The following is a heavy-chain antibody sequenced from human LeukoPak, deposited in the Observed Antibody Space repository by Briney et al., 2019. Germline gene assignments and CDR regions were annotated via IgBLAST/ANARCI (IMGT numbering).Heavy chain of an antibody. Sequence: SETLSLTCTVSGGSISSSSYYWGWIRQPPGKGLEWIGSIYYSGSTYYNPSLKSRVTISVDTSKNQFSLKLSSVTAADTAVYYCARLEPSTIVGATHDYWGQGTLVTVSS. CDR2: IYYSGST. CDR1: GGSISSSSYY. CDR3: ARLEPSTIVGATHDY. D-gene: IGHD1-26*01. J-gene: IGHJ4*02. V-gene: IGHV4-39*01.